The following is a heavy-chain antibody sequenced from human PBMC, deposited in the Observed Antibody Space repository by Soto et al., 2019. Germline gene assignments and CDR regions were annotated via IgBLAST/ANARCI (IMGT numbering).Heavy chain of an antibody. J-gene: IGHJ5*01. D-gene: IGHD5-12*01. CDR3: AKDRYDLSWYEVALDS. V-gene: IGHV3-9*02. CDR2: LNWRGDNI. Sequence: SLRLSCAASGFSSDRYAMHWVRQVPGRGLEWVAGLNWRGDNIAYADSVKGRFTISRDNAKHSLFLQMDSLRPEDTAQYYCAKDRYDLSWYEVALDSWGHGIPVTVSS. CDR1: GFSSDRYA.